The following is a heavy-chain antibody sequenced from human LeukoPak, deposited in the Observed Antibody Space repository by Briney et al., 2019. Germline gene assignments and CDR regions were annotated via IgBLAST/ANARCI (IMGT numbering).Heavy chain of an antibody. J-gene: IGHJ4*02. D-gene: IGHD6-19*01. CDR1: GFRFSDYY. CDR3: ARIGVAGIDDY. Sequence: GGSLRLSCAASGFRFSDYYMSWIRQAPGKGLEWVSSISSSSSYIYYADSVKGRFTISRDNAKNSLYLQMNSLRAEDTAVYYCARIGVAGIDDYWGQGTLVTVSS. CDR2: ISSSSSYI. V-gene: IGHV3-11*06.